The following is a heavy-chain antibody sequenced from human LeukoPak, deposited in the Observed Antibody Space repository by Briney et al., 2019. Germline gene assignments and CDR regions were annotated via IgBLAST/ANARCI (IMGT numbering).Heavy chain of an antibody. J-gene: IGHJ5*02. Sequence: PSETLSLTCTVSGGSISSYYWSWIRQPPGKGLEWIGYIYYSGSTNYNPSLKSRVTISVDTSKNQFSLKLSSVTAADTAVYYCARFQWERVRYNWFDPWGQGTLVTVSS. CDR2: IYYSGST. V-gene: IGHV4-59*01. CDR3: ARFQWERVRYNWFDP. CDR1: GGSISSYY. D-gene: IGHD1-26*01.